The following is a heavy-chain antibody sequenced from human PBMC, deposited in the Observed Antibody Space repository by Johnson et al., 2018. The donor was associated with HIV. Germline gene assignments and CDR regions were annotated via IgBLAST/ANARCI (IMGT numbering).Heavy chain of an antibody. CDR2: ISYDGSEK. J-gene: IGHJ3*01. CDR1: GFTFSSYA. Sequence: HVQLVESGGGVVQPGRSLRLSCAASGFTFSSYAMHWVRQAPGKGLEWVAVISYDGSEKYFADSVKGRFTISRDSSKNTLYLQMNSLRAEDTAGYYCARAAGVNVVVEDFDLWGQGTMVTVSS. CDR3: ARAAGVNVVVEDFDL. V-gene: IGHV3-30*04. D-gene: IGHD2-15*01.